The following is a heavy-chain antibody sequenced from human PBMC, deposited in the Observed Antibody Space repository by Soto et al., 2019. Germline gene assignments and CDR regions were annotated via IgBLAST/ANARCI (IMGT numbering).Heavy chain of an antibody. V-gene: IGHV4-31*03. CDR1: GGSIRRSDSC. Sequence: SETLSLTCSVSGGSIRRSDSCWSWVRQFPGKGLEWIAYITDSGRTDYNPSLKSRATISIDTSKNQFFLNLSSMTAADTAVYYCARGVGYCSGGKCNSPGCYFDYWGQGIQVTVSS. CDR2: ITDSGRT. J-gene: IGHJ4*02. D-gene: IGHD2-15*01. CDR3: ARGVGYCSGGKCNSPGCYFDY.